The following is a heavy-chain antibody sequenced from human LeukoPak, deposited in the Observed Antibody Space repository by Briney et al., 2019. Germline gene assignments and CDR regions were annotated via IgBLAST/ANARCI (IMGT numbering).Heavy chain of an antibody. CDR1: GFTFSSYA. V-gene: IGHV3-30*04. D-gene: IGHD3-10*01. CDR3: ANEVGAMVRGVIPFDY. Sequence: QPGRSLRLSCPASGFTFSSYAMHWVRQAPGKGLEWVAVISYDGSNKYYADSVKGRFTISRDNSKNTLYLQMNSLRAEDTAVYYCANEVGAMVRGVIPFDYWGQGTLVTVSS. J-gene: IGHJ4*02. CDR2: ISYDGSNK.